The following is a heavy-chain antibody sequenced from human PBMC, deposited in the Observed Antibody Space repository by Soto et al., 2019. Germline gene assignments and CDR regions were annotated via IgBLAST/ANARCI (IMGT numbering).Heavy chain of an antibody. D-gene: IGHD3-16*01. CDR1: GFTFSSYA. V-gene: IGHV3-30-3*01. CDR2: ISYDGSNK. CDR3: ARVSWVY. Sequence: QVQLLESGGGVVQPGRSLRLSCAASGFTFSSYAMHWVRQAPGKGLEWVAVISYDGSNKYYADSVKGRFTISRDNSKNTLYLQMNSLRAEDTAVYYCARVSWVYWGQGTLVTVSS. J-gene: IGHJ4*02.